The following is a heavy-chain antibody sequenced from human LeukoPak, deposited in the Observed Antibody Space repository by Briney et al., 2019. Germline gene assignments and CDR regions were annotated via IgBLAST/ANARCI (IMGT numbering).Heavy chain of an antibody. V-gene: IGHV1-2*02. CDR1: GYTFTSYD. J-gene: IGHJ4*02. Sequence: ASVKVSCKASGYTFTSYDINWVRQAPGQGLEWLGWINPNSGGTNYAQKFQGRVTMTRDTSISTAYMELSRLRSDDTAVYYCASTLYSSSWYLFDYWGQGTLVTVSS. D-gene: IGHD6-13*01. CDR2: INPNSGGT. CDR3: ASTLYSSSWYLFDY.